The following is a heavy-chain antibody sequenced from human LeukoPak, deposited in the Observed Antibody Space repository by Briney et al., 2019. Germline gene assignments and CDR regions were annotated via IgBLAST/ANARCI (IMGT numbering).Heavy chain of an antibody. CDR1: GFTFSSYA. J-gene: IGHJ4*02. V-gene: IGHV3-30-3*01. CDR2: ISYDGSNK. CDR3: AKAQWLGTIDY. D-gene: IGHD6-19*01. Sequence: PGGSLRLSCAASGFTFSSYAMHWVRQAPGKGLEWVAVISYDGSNKYYADSVKGRFTISRDNSKNTLYLQMNSLRAEDTAVYYCAKAQWLGTIDYWGQGTLVTVSS.